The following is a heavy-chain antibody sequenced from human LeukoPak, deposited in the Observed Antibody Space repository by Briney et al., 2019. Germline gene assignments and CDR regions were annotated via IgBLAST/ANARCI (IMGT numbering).Heavy chain of an antibody. Sequence: GESLKISCKGSGYIFTSYWSCFVRQMPGKRLEFMYIIYPGDSDTRYSPSFQVQVTISTDKSISTAYLQWSSLKASDTAMYYCARLRYCSGGSCHDPYYFDYWGEGTLVTVYS. J-gene: IGHJ4*01. CDR2: IYPGDSDT. CDR1: GYIFTSYW. V-gene: IGHV5-51*01. D-gene: IGHD2-15*01. CDR3: ARLRYCSGGSCHDPYYFDY.